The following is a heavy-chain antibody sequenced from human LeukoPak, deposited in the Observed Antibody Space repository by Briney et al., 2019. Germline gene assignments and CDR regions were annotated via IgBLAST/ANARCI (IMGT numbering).Heavy chain of an antibody. J-gene: IGHJ4*02. CDR3: AREGESSIYYFDY. D-gene: IGHD3-16*02. V-gene: IGHV3-30-3*01. CDR1: GFTFSSYW. CDR2: ISYDGNSK. Sequence: GGSLRLSCAASGFTFSSYWMSWVRQAPGKGLEWVAVISYDGNSKYYADSVKGRFTISRDNSKDTLYLQMNSLRAEDTAVYYCAREGESSIYYFDYWGQGTLVTVSS.